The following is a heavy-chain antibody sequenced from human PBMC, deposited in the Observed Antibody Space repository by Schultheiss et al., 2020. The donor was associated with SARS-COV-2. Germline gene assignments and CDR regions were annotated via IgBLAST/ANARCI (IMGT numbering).Heavy chain of an antibody. D-gene: IGHD1-20*01. CDR2: IYPGDSDT. V-gene: IGHV5-51*01. J-gene: IGHJ6*03. CDR1: GYSFTSYW. Sequence: GGSLRLSCKGSGYSFTSYWIGWVRQMPGKGLEWMGIIYPGDSDTRYSPSFQGQVTISADKSISTAYLQWSSLKASDTAMYYCARHKVVFITGTTNYYYYYMDVWGKGTTVTVSS. CDR3: ARHKVVFITGTTNYYYYYMDV.